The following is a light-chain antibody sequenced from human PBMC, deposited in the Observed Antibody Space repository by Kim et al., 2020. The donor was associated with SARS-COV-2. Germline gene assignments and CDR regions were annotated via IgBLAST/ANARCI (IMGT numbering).Light chain of an antibody. J-gene: IGKJ5*01. CDR2: GAS. V-gene: IGKV3-20*01. CDR3: QQFGTSLIT. Sequence: LSPGERATLSCRASQSVGSSLVWHQQKPGQPPRLLIYGASNRATGIPDRFSGSGSGTDFTLIISRLEPEDFAVYYCQQFGTSLITFGQGTRLEIK. CDR1: QSVGSS.